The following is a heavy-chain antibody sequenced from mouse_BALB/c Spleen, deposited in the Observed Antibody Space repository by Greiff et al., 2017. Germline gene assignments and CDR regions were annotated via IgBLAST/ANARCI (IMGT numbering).Heavy chain of an antibody. CDR1: GFNIKDTY. CDR2: IDPANGNT. CDR3: ALYYYGLYYFDY. J-gene: IGHJ2*01. D-gene: IGHD1-1*01. V-gene: IGHV14-3*02. Sequence: VQLQQSGAELVKPGASVKLSCTASGFNIKDTYMHWVKQRPEQGLEWIGRIDPANGNTKYDPKFQGKATITADTSSNTAYLQLSSLTSEDTAVYYCALYYYGLYYFDYWGQGTTLTVSS.